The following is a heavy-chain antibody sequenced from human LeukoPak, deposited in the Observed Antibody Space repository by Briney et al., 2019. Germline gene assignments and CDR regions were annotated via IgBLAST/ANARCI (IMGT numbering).Heavy chain of an antibody. CDR3: ASSGFTGSYSLFPFDY. J-gene: IGHJ4*02. CDR2: IYYSGST. V-gene: IGHV4-59*08. Sequence: SETLSLTCTVSGGSISSYYWSWIRQPPGKGLEWIGYIYYSGSTNYNPSLKSRVTISVDTSKNQFSLKLSSVTAADTAVYYCASSGFTGSYSLFPFDYWGQGTLVTVSS. CDR1: GGSISSYY. D-gene: IGHD3-10*01.